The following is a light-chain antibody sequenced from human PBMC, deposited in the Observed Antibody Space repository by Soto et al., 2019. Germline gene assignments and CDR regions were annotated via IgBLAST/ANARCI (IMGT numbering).Light chain of an antibody. J-gene: IGKJ1*01. CDR3: QQYNNWWT. CDR2: GAS. CDR1: KSVSSS. V-gene: IGKV3-15*01. Sequence: EIVMTQSPATLSVSPGERATLSCRASKSVSSSLAWYQQKPGQAPRLLIYGASTRATGIPARFSGSGSETEFTLTISSLQSEDSAFYYWQQYNNWWTFGQGTKVEIK.